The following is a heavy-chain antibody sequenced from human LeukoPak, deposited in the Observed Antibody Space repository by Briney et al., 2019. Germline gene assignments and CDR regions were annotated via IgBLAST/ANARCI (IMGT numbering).Heavy chain of an antibody. CDR1: GFTFSSYS. V-gene: IGHV3-21*01. CDR2: ISSSSSYI. D-gene: IGHD4-23*01. Sequence: PGGSLRLSCAASGFTFSSYSMNWVRQAPGKGLEWVSSISSSSSYIYYADSVKGRFTISRDNAKNSLYLQMNSLRAEDTAVYYCARVLDYGGNYAFDIWGQGTMVTVSS. CDR3: ARVLDYGGNYAFDI. J-gene: IGHJ3*02.